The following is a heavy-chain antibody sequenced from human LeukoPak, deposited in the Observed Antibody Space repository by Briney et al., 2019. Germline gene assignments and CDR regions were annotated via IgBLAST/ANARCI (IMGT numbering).Heavy chain of an antibody. V-gene: IGHV3-23*01. CDR1: GFTFSSYA. D-gene: IGHD4-17*01. Sequence: GGSLRLSCAASGFTFSSYAMSWVRQAPGKGLEWVSAISGSGGSTYYADSVKGRFTISRDNSKSTLYLQMNGLRAEDTAVYYCARDWIDGAHFSLDYWGQGTLVTVSS. J-gene: IGHJ4*02. CDR2: ISGSGGST. CDR3: ARDWIDGAHFSLDY.